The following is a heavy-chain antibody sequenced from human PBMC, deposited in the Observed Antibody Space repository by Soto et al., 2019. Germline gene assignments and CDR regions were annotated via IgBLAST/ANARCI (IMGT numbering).Heavy chain of an antibody. CDR3: ARGGALSTSWYWGDGLDS. V-gene: IGHV1-69*06. CDR2: IIPVFGTP. Sequence: QVHLEKSGSEVKKSGSSVKVSCKASGYSFSSHAITWVRQAPGQGLEWMGGIIPVFGTPSYAQKFQGRVTISADKSTNTSYMELRSLRSEDTAVYYCARGGALSTSWYWGDGLDSWGQGTQVTVSS. D-gene: IGHD6-13*01. J-gene: IGHJ4*02. CDR1: GYSFSSHA.